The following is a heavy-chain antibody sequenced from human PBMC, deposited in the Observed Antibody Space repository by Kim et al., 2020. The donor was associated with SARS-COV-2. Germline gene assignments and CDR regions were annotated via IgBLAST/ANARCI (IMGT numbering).Heavy chain of an antibody. Sequence: GGSLRLSCAASGFTFSSYAMHWVRQAPGKGLEWVAVISYDGSNKYYADSVKGRFTISRDNSKNTLYLQMNSLRAEDTAVYYCASELTGAFDIWGQGTMVTVSS. J-gene: IGHJ3*02. V-gene: IGHV3-30-3*01. CDR2: ISYDGSNK. CDR3: ASELTGAFDI. CDR1: GFTFSSYA.